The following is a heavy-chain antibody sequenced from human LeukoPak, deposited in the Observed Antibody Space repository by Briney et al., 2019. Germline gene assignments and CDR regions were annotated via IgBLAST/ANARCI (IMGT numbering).Heavy chain of an antibody. CDR2: ISGSGGST. V-gene: IGHV3-23*01. D-gene: IGHD6-13*01. CDR3: ARENQQLVNYYYYMDV. Sequence: GGSLRLSCAASGFTFSNYGMSWVRQAPRKGLEWVSAISGSGGSTHYADSVKGRFTISRDNAKNSLYLQMNSLRAEDTAVYYCARENQQLVNYYYYMDVWGKGTTVTVSS. CDR1: GFTFSNYG. J-gene: IGHJ6*03.